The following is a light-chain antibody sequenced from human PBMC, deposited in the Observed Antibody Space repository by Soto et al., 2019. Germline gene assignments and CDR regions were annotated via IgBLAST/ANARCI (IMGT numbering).Light chain of an antibody. CDR1: QTISSF. CDR3: QQSYSTPYT. Sequence: DIQMTQSPSSLSASVGDRVTITCRASQTISSFLNWYQQKPGKAPKLLIYGASGLQSGVPSRFSGSGSWTDFTLNISSLQPEDFATYYCQQSYSTPYTFGQGTKLEIK. CDR2: GAS. V-gene: IGKV1-39*01. J-gene: IGKJ2*01.